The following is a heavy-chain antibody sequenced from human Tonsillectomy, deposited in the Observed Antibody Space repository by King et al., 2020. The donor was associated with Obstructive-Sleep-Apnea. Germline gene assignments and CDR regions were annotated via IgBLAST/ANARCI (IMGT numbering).Heavy chain of an antibody. CDR3: ASEQAVRGVIGGFDI. Sequence: VQLVESGGGLVKPGGSLRLSCAASGFTFSSYSMNWVRQAPGKGLEWVSSISHSSANIYYAGSVKGRFTASRDNAKNTLYLQMNSLKAEDTAVYYCASEQAVRGVIGGFDIWGQRTMVTVSS. V-gene: IGHV3-21*01. D-gene: IGHD3-10*01. CDR2: ISHSSANI. J-gene: IGHJ3*02. CDR1: GFTFSSYS.